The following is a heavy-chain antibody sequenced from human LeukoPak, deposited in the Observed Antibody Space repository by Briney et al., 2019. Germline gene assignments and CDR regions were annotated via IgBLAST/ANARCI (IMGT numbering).Heavy chain of an antibody. CDR3: ARDRYCSSTSCYKYYFDY. J-gene: IGHJ4*02. CDR2: IKQDGSEK. CDR1: GFTFSSYW. V-gene: IGHV3-7*01. D-gene: IGHD2-2*02. Sequence: QAGGSRRLSCAAPGFTFSSYWMSWVRQAPGKGLEWVANIKQDGSEKYYVESVKGRFTISRDNAKNSLYLQMNSLRAEDTAVYYCARDRYCSSTSCYKYYFDYWGQGTLVTVSS.